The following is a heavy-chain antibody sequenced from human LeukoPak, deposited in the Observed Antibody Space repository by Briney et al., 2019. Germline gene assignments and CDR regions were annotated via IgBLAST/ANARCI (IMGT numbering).Heavy chain of an antibody. D-gene: IGHD6-13*01. V-gene: IGHV1-8*01. CDR1: GYTFTSYD. Sequence: ASVKVSCKASGYTFTSYDINWVRQATGQGLEWMGWMNPNSGNTGYAQKFQGRVTMTRNTSISTAYMELSSLRSGDTAVYYCARVGIAAAGHFDYWGQGTLVTVSS. CDR2: MNPNSGNT. CDR3: ARVGIAAAGHFDY. J-gene: IGHJ4*02.